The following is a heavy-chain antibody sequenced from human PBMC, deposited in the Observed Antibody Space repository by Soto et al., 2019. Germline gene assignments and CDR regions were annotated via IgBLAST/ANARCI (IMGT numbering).Heavy chain of an antibody. CDR1: GGSISSGDYY. CDR3: ARGNRREGYYDILTGYYGRNNWFDP. V-gene: IGHV4-30-4*01. Sequence: QVQLQESGPGLVKPSQTLSLTCTVSGGSISSGDYYWSWIRQPPGKGLEWIGYIYYSGSTYYNPSLKSRVTISVDTSENQFSLKLSSVTAADTAVYYCARGNRREGYYDILTGYYGRNNWFDPWGQGTLVTVSS. J-gene: IGHJ5*02. CDR2: IYYSGST. D-gene: IGHD3-9*01.